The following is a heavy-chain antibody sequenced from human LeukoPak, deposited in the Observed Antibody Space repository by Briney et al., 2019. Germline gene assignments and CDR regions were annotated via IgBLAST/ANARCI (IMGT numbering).Heavy chain of an antibody. D-gene: IGHD4-17*01. V-gene: IGHV3-30*03. CDR2: ISYDGSNK. CDR1: GFTFSSYG. J-gene: IGHJ4*02. CDR3: AAPTVTTLAFDY. Sequence: GGSLRLSCAASGFTFSSYGMHWVRQAPGKGLGWVAVISYDGSNKYYADSVKGRFTISRDNSKNTLYLQMNSLRAEDTAVYYCAAPTVTTLAFDYWGQGTLVTVSS.